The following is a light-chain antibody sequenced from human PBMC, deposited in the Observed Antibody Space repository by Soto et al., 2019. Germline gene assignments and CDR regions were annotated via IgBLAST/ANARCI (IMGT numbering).Light chain of an antibody. CDR2: DSS. V-gene: IGKV1-5*01. CDR3: QQYNSYSPET. J-gene: IGKJ1*01. CDR1: QSVRNW. Sequence: DIQMTQSPSTLFASVGDRVTITCRASQSVRNWLAWYQQKPGRAPQLLIYDSSTLEPGVPSRFRGSGSGTEFTLTISSLQPDDFATYYCQQYNSYSPETFGQGTKVDIK.